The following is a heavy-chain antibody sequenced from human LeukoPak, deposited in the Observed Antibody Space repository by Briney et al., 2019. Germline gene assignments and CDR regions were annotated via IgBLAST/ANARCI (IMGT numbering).Heavy chain of an antibody. Sequence: GGSLRLSCEASGFTFSTYGMSWVRQGPGKGLEWVSGISARGGETDYADFVKGRFTISRDNSKNTLYLQMNSLRAEDTAVYYCAKDLKGLYDYVRGSYAIDICGHGTLVTVSS. D-gene: IGHD3-16*01. V-gene: IGHV3-23*01. J-gene: IGHJ3*02. CDR2: ISARGGET. CDR3: AKDLKGLYDYVRGSYAIDI. CDR1: GFTFSTYG.